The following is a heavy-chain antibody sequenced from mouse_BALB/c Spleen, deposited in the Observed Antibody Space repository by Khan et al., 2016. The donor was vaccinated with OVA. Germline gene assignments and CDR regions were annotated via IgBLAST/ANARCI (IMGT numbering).Heavy chain of an antibody. V-gene: IGHV14-3*02. CDR3: ARYCWDVVAY. J-gene: IGHJ3*01. Sequence: EVQLQQSGAELVKPGASVKLSCTASGFNIKDTYMHWVKQRPEQGLEWIGRLDPANGNTKYDPKFQGKANITADTSSNTAYLKLSSLPTEDTADYNCARYCWDVVAYWGQGTLVTVSA. CDR2: LDPANGNT. D-gene: IGHD4-1*01. CDR1: GFNIKDTY.